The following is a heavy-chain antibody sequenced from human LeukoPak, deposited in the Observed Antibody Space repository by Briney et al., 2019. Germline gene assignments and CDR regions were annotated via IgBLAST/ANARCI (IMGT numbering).Heavy chain of an antibody. Sequence: PSETLSLTCAVYGGSFSGYYWSWIRQPPGKGLEWIGEINHSGSTNYNPSLKSRVTISVDTSKNQFSLKLSSVTAADTAVYYCARVGGWYAPFDYWGQGTLVTVSS. CDR2: INHSGST. CDR1: GGSFSGYY. D-gene: IGHD6-19*01. V-gene: IGHV4-34*01. CDR3: ARVGGWYAPFDY. J-gene: IGHJ4*02.